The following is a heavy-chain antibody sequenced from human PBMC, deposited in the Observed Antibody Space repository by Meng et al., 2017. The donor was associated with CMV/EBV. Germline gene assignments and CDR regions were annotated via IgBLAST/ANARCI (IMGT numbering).Heavy chain of an antibody. CDR3: ASAGCSSTSCHKGDAFDI. V-gene: IGHV1-46*01. Sequence: ASVKVSCKASGYTFTSYYMHWVRRAPGQGLEWMGIINPSGGSTSYAQKFQGRVTMTRDTSTSTVYMELSSLRSEDTAVYYCASAGCSSTSCHKGDAFDIWGQGTMVTVSS. J-gene: IGHJ3*02. CDR1: GYTFTSYY. D-gene: IGHD2-2*01. CDR2: INPSGGST.